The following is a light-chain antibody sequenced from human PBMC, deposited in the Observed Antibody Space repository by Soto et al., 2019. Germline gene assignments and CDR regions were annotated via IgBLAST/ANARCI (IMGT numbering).Light chain of an antibody. CDR3: QQRNDWRRGT. Sequence: IKMIHSPATLSVNPEEMATLSFSASQSVSTNLAWYQQRPGQAPRLLIYGASTRAAGIPARFSGSGSGTDFTLTISSLEPEDFAVYYCQQRNDWRRGTFGQGTLLEIK. J-gene: IGKJ5*01. CDR2: GAS. V-gene: IGKV3-15*01. CDR1: QSVSTN.